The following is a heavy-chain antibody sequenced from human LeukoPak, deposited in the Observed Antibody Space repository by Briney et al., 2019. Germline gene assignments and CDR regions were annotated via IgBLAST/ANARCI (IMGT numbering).Heavy chain of an antibody. J-gene: IGHJ4*02. CDR2: IYTSGT. D-gene: IGHD3-16*01. Sequence: SETLSLTCTVSGDSISSYYWSWIRQPAEKRLEWIGRIYTSGTNYNPSLMSRVSMSIDTSKNQFSLELTSVTAADTAVYYCARHGGLRLGELRADYFDYWGQGTLVTVSS. CDR1: GDSISSYY. V-gene: IGHV4-4*07. CDR3: ARHGGLRLGELRADYFDY.